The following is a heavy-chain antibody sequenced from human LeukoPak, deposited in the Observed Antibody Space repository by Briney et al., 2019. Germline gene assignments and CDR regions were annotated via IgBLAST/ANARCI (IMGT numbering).Heavy chain of an antibody. CDR2: IYYSGST. D-gene: IGHD6-19*01. J-gene: IGHJ4*02. Sequence: HSETLSLTCTVSGGSISSYYWSWIRQPPGKGLEWIGYIYYSGSTNYNPSLKSRVTISVDTSKNQFSLKLSSVTAADTAVYYCATTPGYSSGWFDYWGQGTLVTVSS. CDR3: ATTPGYSSGWFDY. V-gene: IGHV4-59*01. CDR1: GGSISSYY.